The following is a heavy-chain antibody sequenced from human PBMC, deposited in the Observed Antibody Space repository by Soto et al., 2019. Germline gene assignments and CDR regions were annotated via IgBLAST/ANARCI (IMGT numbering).Heavy chain of an antibody. V-gene: IGHV4-34*01. Sequence: SETLSLTCAVYGGSFSGYYWSWIRQPPGKGLEWIGEVNHSGSTNYNPALKGRFTISVDTSKNQFSLKLSSVTAADTAVYFCVRVEPPSCTFVYYYKMDVWGKGTTVTVSS. CDR3: VRVEPPSCTFVYYYKMDV. CDR2: VNHSGST. CDR1: GGSFSGYY. J-gene: IGHJ6*03. D-gene: IGHD2-8*01.